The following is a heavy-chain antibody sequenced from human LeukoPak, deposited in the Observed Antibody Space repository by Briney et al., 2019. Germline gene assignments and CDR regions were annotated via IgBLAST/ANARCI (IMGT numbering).Heavy chain of an antibody. V-gene: IGHV1-69*05. D-gene: IGHD6-13*01. CDR3: ASSKQLGKVYYFDY. Sequence: ASVKVSCKASGGTFSSYAISWVRQAPGQGREWMGRIIPIFGTANYAQKFQGRVTITTDESTSTAYMELSSLRSEDTAVYYCASSKQLGKVYYFDYWGQGTLVTVSS. CDR1: GGTFSSYA. CDR2: IIPIFGTA. J-gene: IGHJ4*02.